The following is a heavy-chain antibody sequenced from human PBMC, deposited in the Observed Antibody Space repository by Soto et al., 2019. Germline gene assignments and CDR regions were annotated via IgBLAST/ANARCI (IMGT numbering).Heavy chain of an antibody. D-gene: IGHD1-26*01. J-gene: IGHJ4*02. CDR1: GGSISSSSYY. Sequence: QLQLQESGPGLVKPSETLSLTCTVSGGSISSSSYYWGWIRQPPGKGLEWIGSIYYSGSTYYNPSLKSRVTISVDTSKNQFSLKLSSVTAADTAVYYCARSGRWELLYYFDYWGRGTLVTVSS. CDR3: ARSGRWELLYYFDY. V-gene: IGHV4-39*01. CDR2: IYYSGST.